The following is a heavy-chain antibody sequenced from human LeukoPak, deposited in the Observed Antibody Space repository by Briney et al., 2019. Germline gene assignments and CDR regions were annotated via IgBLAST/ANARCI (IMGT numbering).Heavy chain of an antibody. CDR3: ARRGRGYSSGVVLGAFDI. J-gene: IGHJ3*02. V-gene: IGHV4-34*01. CDR2: INHSGST. Sequence: PSETLSLTCAVYGGSFSGYYWSWIRQPPGKGLEWIGEINHSGSTNYNPSLKSRVTISVDTSKNQFSLKLSSVTAADTAVYYCARRGRGYSSGVVLGAFDIWGQGTMVTVSS. CDR1: GGSFSGYY. D-gene: IGHD6-19*01.